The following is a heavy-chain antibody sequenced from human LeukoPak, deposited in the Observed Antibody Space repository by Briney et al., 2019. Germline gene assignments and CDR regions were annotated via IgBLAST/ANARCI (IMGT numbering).Heavy chain of an antibody. Sequence: ASVKVSCKASGYTFTSYDINWVRQATGQGLEWMGWMNPNSGNTGYAQKFQGRVTMTRNTSISTAYMELSSLRSEDTAVYYCARASVYYDFWSGYYTGMAYYYYGMDVWGQGTTVTVSS. J-gene: IGHJ6*02. CDR3: ARASVYYDFWSGYYTGMAYYYYGMDV. V-gene: IGHV1-8*01. CDR1: GYTFTSYD. D-gene: IGHD3-3*01. CDR2: MNPNSGNT.